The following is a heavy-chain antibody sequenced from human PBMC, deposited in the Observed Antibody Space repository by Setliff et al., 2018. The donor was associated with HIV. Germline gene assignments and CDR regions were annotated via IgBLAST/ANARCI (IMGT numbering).Heavy chain of an antibody. J-gene: IGHJ4*02. V-gene: IGHV4-59*08. CDR3: ARHSPSDY. Sequence: SETLSLTCTVSGDSISTDYWTWIRQPPGKGLEWIGYIYNSASTSYNPSLKSRVTISVDTSKDQFSLKLSSVTAADTAVYYCARHSPSDYWGQGTLVTVSS. CDR1: GDSISTDY. CDR2: IYNSAST.